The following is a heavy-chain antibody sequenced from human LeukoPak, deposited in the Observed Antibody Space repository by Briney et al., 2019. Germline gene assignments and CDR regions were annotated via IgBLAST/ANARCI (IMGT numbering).Heavy chain of an antibody. D-gene: IGHD6-13*01. CDR3: AREISSWYRTRALI. CDR2: IYYSGST. J-gene: IGHJ4*02. Sequence: SETLSLTCTVSGGSISSSSYYWGWIRQPPGKGLEWIGSIYYSGSTYYNPSLKSRVTISVDTSKNQFSLKLSSVTAADTAVYYCAREISSWYRTRALIWGQGTLVTVSS. V-gene: IGHV4-39*07. CDR1: GGSISSSSYY.